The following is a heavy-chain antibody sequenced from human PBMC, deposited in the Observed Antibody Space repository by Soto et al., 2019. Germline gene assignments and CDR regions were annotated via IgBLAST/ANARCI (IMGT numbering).Heavy chain of an antibody. Sequence: EVQLVESGGGLVQPGGSLKLSCAASGFTFSGSAMHWVRQASGKGLEWVGRIRSKANSYATAYAASVKGRFTISRDDSKNTAYLQMNSLKTEGTAVYYCSAMGVGATGYWGQGTLVTVSS. CDR3: SAMGVGATGY. D-gene: IGHD1-26*01. CDR2: IRSKANSYAT. CDR1: GFTFSGSA. J-gene: IGHJ4*02. V-gene: IGHV3-73*02.